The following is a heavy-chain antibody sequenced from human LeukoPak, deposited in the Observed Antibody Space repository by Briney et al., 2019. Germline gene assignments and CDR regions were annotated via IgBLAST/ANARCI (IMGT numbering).Heavy chain of an antibody. CDR2: IIPIFGTA. V-gene: IGHV1-69*05. Sequence: GASVKVSCKASGGTFSSYAISWVRQAPGQGLEWMGGIIPIFGTANYAQKFQGRVTITTDESTSTAYMELSSLRSEDTAVYYCASGSSSSDYFDYWGQGTLVTVSS. D-gene: IGHD6-6*01. J-gene: IGHJ4*02. CDR1: GGTFSSYA. CDR3: ASGSSSSDYFDY.